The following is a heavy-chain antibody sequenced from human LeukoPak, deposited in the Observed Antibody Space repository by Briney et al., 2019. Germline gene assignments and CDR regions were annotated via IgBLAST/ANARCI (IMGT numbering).Heavy chain of an antibody. J-gene: IGHJ3*02. CDR2: ISSSSSYI. Sequence: GGSLRLSCAASGFTFSSYSMNWVRQAPGKGLEWVSSISSSSSYIYYADSVKGRFTISRDNAKNSLYLQMNSLRAEDTAVYYCAGDTSAAGHDAFDIWGQGTMVTVSS. V-gene: IGHV3-21*01. CDR1: GFTFSSYS. D-gene: IGHD6-13*01. CDR3: AGDTSAAGHDAFDI.